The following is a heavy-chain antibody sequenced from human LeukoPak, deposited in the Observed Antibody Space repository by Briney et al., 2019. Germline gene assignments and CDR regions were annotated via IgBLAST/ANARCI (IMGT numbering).Heavy chain of an antibody. CDR2: IYSGGST. J-gene: IGHJ4*02. V-gene: IGHV3-53*01. CDR1: GLTISSNY. CDR3: ARVNYYDSSGYSYFDY. Sequence: PGGSLRLSCAASGLTISSNYMNWVRQAPGKGLEWVSVIYSGGSTYYADSVKGRFTISRDNSKNTLYLQMNSLRAEDTAVYYCARVNYYDSSGYSYFDYWGQGTLVTVSS. D-gene: IGHD3-22*01.